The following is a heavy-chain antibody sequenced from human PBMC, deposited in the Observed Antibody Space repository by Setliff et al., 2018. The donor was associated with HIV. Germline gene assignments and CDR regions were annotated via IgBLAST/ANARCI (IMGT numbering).Heavy chain of an antibody. CDR3: AREGLLVTSVGGADWYHCTDV. J-gene: IGHJ6*02. V-gene: IGHV1-69*05. D-gene: IGHD2-15*01. CDR1: GDPLSIHP. CDR2: IIPAFGTA. Sequence: SVKVSCKTSGDPLSIHPIQWVRQAPGRGLDWMGRIIPAFGTADYAQKFQDRVTITTDESTTTVFIELTGLRSEDTAVYYCAREGLLVTSVGGADWYHCTDVLGQGTTVTVFS.